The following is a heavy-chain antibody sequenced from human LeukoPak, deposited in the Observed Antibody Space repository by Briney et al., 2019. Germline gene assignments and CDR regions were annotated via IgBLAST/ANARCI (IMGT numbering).Heavy chain of an antibody. J-gene: IGHJ4*02. D-gene: IGHD2/OR15-2a*01. CDR2: IRGNAAQT. V-gene: IGHV3-23*01. CDR1: GFTFGHYG. Sequence: GGSLRLSCAASGFTFGHYGMAWARQAPGKGLEWVSAIRGNAAQTFYADSVRGRFTISRDNSKNTLYLEMNSLRAEDSAVYYCPKSQPYAVYCNGDTPYYFEYWGQGAQVTVSS. CDR3: PKSQPYAVYCNGDTPYYFEY.